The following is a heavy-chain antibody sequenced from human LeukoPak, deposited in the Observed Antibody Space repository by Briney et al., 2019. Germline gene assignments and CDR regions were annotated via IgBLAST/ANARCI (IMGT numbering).Heavy chain of an antibody. D-gene: IGHD2/OR15-2a*01. J-gene: IGHJ4*02. V-gene: IGHV1-46*01. CDR2: INPSGGST. CDR3: ARDFLNYFDY. CDR1: GYTFTSYY. Sequence: ASVKVSCKASGYTFTSYYIHWVRQAPGQGLEWMGIINPSGGSTSYAQKFQGRVTMTRDTSISTAYMELSRLRSDDTAVYYCARDFLNYFDYWGQGTLVTVSS.